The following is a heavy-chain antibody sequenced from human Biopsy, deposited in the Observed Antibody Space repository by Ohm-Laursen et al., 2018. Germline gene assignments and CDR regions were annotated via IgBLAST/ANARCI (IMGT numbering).Heavy chain of an antibody. D-gene: IGHD3-10*01. V-gene: IGHV1-8*01. CDR2: MIPSSGKT. Sequence: ASVKVSCKASGYSFSTYDVNWVRQARGQGLEWMGWMIPSSGKTGYAQRFQGRVTLTMNTSISTAYMELSGLRAEDTAVYYCARELGNGMDVWGQGTPVTVSS. CDR1: GYSFSTYD. J-gene: IGHJ6*02. CDR3: ARELGNGMDV.